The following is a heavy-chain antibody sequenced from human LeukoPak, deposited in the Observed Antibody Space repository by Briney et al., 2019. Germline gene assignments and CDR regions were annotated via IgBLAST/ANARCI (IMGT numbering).Heavy chain of an antibody. V-gene: IGHV4-39*01. D-gene: IGHD6-13*01. CDR3: ARPLIASNRGDAFDI. J-gene: IGHJ3*02. Sequence: SETLSLTCTVSGGSISSSSYYWGWIRQPPGKGLEWIGSIYYSGSTYYNPFLKSRVTISVDTSKNQFSLKLSSVTAADTAVYYCARPLIASNRGDAFDIWGQGTMVTVSS. CDR2: IYYSGST. CDR1: GGSISSSSYY.